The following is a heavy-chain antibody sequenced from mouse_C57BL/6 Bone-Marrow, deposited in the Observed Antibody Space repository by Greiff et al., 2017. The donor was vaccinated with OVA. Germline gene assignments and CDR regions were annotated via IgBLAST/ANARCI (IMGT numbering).Heavy chain of an antibody. CDR1: GYTFPSYW. V-gene: IGHV1-61*01. J-gene: IGHJ1*03. CDR2: IYPSDSEN. D-gene: IGHD1-1*02. CDR3: ARGDYPYWYFDV. Sequence: QVQLQQPGAELVRPGSSVKLSCKASGYTFPSYWMDWVNQRPGQGLEWIGNIYPSDSENQYNQKFKDKAPLSLANSSSTAYRQLSSRTSEDSAVYYCARGDYPYWYFDVWGTGTTVTVSA.